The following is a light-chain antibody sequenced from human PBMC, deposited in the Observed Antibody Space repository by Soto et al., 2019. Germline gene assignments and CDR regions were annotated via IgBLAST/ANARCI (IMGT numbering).Light chain of an antibody. CDR2: DAS. CDR3: QQYDNRPLT. Sequence: DIQMTQSPSSLSASVGDRVTITCQASQDISKYLNWYQQKPGKAPKLLIYDASNLETGVPSRFSGSGSGTDFPFTISSLQPEDIATYDCQQYDNRPLTFGGGTKVESK. J-gene: IGKJ4*01. CDR1: QDISKY. V-gene: IGKV1-33*01.